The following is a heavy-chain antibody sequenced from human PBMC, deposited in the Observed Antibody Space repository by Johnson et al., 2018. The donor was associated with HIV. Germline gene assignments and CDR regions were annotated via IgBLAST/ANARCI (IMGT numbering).Heavy chain of an antibody. CDR3: ARRGITIVADAFDI. Sequence: VQLVESGGGVLRPGGSLRLSCAASGFTFDDYGMSWVRQAPGKGLEWVSGIDWSGGRTGYADSVKGRFTISRDNAKKLLYLQMYSLRAEDTAFYYCARRGITIVADAFDIWGQGTVVTVSS. J-gene: IGHJ3*02. V-gene: IGHV3-20*04. D-gene: IGHD3-10*01. CDR1: GFTFDDYG. CDR2: IDWSGGRT.